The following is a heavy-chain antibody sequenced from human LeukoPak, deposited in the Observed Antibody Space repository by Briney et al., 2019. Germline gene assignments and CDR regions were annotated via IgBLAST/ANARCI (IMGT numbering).Heavy chain of an antibody. J-gene: IGHJ1*01. V-gene: IGHV3-33*01. CDR1: GFTLSSYG. Sequence: GGSLRLSCAASGFTLSSYGMHWVRQAPGKGLEWVAVIWYDGSNKYYADSVKGRFTISRDNSKNTLYLQMNSLRAEDTAVYYCARMTRDCTNGVCRPRGYFQHWGQGTLVTASS. CDR2: IWYDGSNK. CDR3: ARMTRDCTNGVCRPRGYFQH. D-gene: IGHD2-8*01.